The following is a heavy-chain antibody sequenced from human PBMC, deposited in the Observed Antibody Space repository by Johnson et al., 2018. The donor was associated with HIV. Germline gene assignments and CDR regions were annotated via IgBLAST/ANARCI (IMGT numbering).Heavy chain of an antibody. Sequence: VQLVESGGGVVQPGRSLRLSCAASGFTFSSYAMHWVRQAPGKGLEWVAVISYDGSNKYYADSVKGRFTISRDNSKNTLYLQMNSLRAEDTAVYYCARDQASRELAMGGAFDIWGQGTMVTVSS. D-gene: IGHD1-26*01. V-gene: IGHV3-30*04. J-gene: IGHJ3*02. CDR1: GFTFSSYA. CDR2: ISYDGSNK. CDR3: ARDQASRELAMGGAFDI.